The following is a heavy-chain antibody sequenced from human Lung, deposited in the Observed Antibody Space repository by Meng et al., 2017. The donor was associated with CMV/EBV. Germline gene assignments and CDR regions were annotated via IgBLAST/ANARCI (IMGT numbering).Heavy chain of an antibody. CDR1: GGSIGSSY. CDR2: INYGGDT. V-gene: IGHV4-59*01. J-gene: IGHJ4*02. CDR3: ARGVGAGL. Sequence: LSPPCPVSGGSIGSSYWNWIRQPPDKGLEWIGYINYGGDTPYTPSLKSRLTISVDTSKNQFSLRLTSVTAADTAVYYCARGVGAGLWGQGTLVTVSS. D-gene: IGHD1-26*01.